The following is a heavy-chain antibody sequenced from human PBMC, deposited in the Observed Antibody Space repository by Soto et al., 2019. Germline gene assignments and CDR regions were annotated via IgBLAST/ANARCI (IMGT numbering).Heavy chain of an antibody. CDR2: INSDGSST. Sequence: PGGSLRLSCAASGFTFSSYWMHWVRQAPGKGLGWVSRINSDGSSTSYADSVKGRFTISRDNAKNTLYLQMNSLRAEDTAVYYCARVSGIAAADYYGMDVWGQGTTVTVSS. V-gene: IGHV3-74*01. CDR3: ARVSGIAAADYYGMDV. D-gene: IGHD6-13*01. CDR1: GFTFSSYW. J-gene: IGHJ6*02.